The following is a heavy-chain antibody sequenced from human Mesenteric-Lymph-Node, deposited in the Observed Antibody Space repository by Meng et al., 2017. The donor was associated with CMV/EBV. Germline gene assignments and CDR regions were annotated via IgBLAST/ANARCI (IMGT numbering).Heavy chain of an antibody. CDR3: ARGDFWSGYFDY. D-gene: IGHD3-3*01. CDR1: GGSVSSDNSY. V-gene: IGHV4-61*01. Sequence: SETLSLTCTVSGGSVSSDNSYWSWIRQPPGKGLEWIGYIYYSGSTNYNPSLKSRVTISVDTSKNQFSLKLSSVTAADTAVYYCARGDFWSGYFDYWGQGTLVTVSS. J-gene: IGHJ4*02. CDR2: IYYSGST.